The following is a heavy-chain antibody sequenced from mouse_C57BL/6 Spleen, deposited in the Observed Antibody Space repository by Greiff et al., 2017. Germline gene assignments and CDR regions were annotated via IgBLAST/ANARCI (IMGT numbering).Heavy chain of an antibody. CDR3: ARGSSGDLYYAMDY. V-gene: IGHV1-81*01. Sequence: QVQLKQSGAELARPGASVKLSCKASGYTFTSYGISWVKQRTGQGLEWIGEIYPRSGNTSYNQQFKGKATLTADKSSSTAYMELRSLTSEDSADYFGARGSSGDLYYAMDYWGQGTSVTVSS. D-gene: IGHD3-2*02. J-gene: IGHJ4*01. CDR1: GYTFTSYG. CDR2: IYPRSGNT.